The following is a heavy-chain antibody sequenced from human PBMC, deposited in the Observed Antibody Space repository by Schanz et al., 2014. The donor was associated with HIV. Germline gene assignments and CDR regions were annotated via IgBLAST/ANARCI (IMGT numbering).Heavy chain of an antibody. Sequence: EVQLLESGGGLEQPGGSLRLSCAASGFNFNNYAMTWVRQAPGKGLEWVSSISESGGRTYYADSVNGRFTISRDNSKNTLYLQMNNLKTEDTAVYYCAKAGLFFGQLWLGCFDYWGQGAQVTVSS. J-gene: IGHJ4*02. V-gene: IGHV3-23*01. D-gene: IGHD5-18*01. CDR3: AKAGLFFGQLWLGCFDY. CDR1: GFNFNNYA. CDR2: ISESGGRT.